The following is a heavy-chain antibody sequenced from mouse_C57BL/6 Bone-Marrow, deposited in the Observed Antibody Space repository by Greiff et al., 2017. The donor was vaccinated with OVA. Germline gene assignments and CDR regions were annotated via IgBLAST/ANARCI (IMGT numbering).Heavy chain of an antibody. CDR2: ISDGGSYT. CDR1: GFTFSSYA. V-gene: IGHV5-4*03. D-gene: IGHD2-2*01. J-gene: IGHJ3*01. CDR3: ASYGSFAY. Sequence: DVKLVESGGGLVKPGGSLKLSCAASGFTFSSYAMSWVRQTPEKRLEWVATISDGGSYTYYPDNVKGRFTISRDNAKNNLYLQMSHLKSEDTAMYYCASYGSFAYWGQGTLVTVSA.